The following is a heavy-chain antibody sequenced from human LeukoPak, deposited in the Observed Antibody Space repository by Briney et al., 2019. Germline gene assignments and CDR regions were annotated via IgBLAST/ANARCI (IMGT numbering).Heavy chain of an antibody. V-gene: IGHV3-23*01. CDR2: ISDSGGTT. D-gene: IGHD5-24*01. CDR3: AKGRRDGYHTPLFDY. CDR1: GFTFSSHA. J-gene: IGHJ4*02. Sequence: GGSLRLSCAASGFTFSSHAMNWVRQAAGKGLEWVSTISDSGGTTYYADSVMGRFTISRDNSNNTLYLQINSLRAEDTAVYYCAKGRRDGYHTPLFDYWGQGTLVSVSS.